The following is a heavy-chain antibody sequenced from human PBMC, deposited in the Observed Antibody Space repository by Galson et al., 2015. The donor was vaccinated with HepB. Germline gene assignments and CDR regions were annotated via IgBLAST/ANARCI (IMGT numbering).Heavy chain of an antibody. CDR3: AREGDSSSWRDAFDI. CDR1: GGSFSGYY. J-gene: IGHJ3*02. Sequence: LSLTCAVYGGSFSGYYWSWIRQPPGKGLEWIGEINHSGSTNYNPSLKSRVTISVDTSKNQFSLKLSSVTAADTAVYYCAREGDSSSWRDAFDIWGQGTMVTVSS. V-gene: IGHV4-34*01. CDR2: INHSGST. D-gene: IGHD6-13*01.